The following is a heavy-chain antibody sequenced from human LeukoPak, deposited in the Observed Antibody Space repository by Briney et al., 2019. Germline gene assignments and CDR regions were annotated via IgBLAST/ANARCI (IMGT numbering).Heavy chain of an antibody. CDR2: ISHGGVSI. CDR3: ARELKGYGYYFFDY. D-gene: IGHD3-16*01. J-gene: IGHJ4*02. Sequence: GGSLRLSCEASGFKFTDYYMAWIRQAPGKGLEWIAYISHGGVSIYYADSVKGRFTLSRDNAQNSLSLQMSSLTAEDTAVYYCARELKGYGYYFFDYWGPGTLVTVSS. CDR1: GFKFTDYY. V-gene: IGHV3-11*04.